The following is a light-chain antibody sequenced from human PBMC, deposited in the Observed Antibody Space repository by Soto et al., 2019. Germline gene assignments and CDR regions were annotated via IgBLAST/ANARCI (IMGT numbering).Light chain of an antibody. CDR1: NIGNKR. Sequence: SYELTQPPSVSVAPEKTATITCGGNNIGNKRVHWYRQKPGQAPVLLISYDSDRPSGIPERFSGSNSENTATLTISRVEAGDEGDYYCQVWDIMTDNYVFGSGTKLTVL. CDR2: YDS. V-gene: IGLV3-21*04. J-gene: IGLJ1*01. CDR3: QVWDIMTDNYV.